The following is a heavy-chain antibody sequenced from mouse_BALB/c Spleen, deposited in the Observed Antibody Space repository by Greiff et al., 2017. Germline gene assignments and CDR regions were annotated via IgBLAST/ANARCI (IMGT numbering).Heavy chain of an antibody. CDR1: GFTFSSFG. D-gene: IGHD2-4*01. V-gene: IGHV5-17*03. J-gene: IGHJ2*01. Sequence: EVKLVESGGGLVQPGGSRKLSCAASGFTFSSFGMHWVRQAPEKGLEWVAYISSGSSTIYYADTVKGRFTISRDNAKNTLYLQMSSLKSEDTAMYYCTRDYDYDRDYWGQGTTLTVSS. CDR2: ISSGSSTI. CDR3: TRDYDYDRDY.